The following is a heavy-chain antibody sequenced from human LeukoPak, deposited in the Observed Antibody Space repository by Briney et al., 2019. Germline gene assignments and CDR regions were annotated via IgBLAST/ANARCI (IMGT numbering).Heavy chain of an antibody. V-gene: IGHV3-11*01. CDR2: ISSSGSTI. Sequence: RPGGSLRLSCAASGFTFSDYYMNWIRQAPGKGLEWVSYISSSGSTIYYADSVKGRFTISRDNAKNSLYLQMNSLRAEDTAVYYCARERVLTGYDTFDYWGQGTLVTVSS. CDR1: GFTFSDYY. J-gene: IGHJ4*02. D-gene: IGHD3-9*01. CDR3: ARERVLTGYDTFDY.